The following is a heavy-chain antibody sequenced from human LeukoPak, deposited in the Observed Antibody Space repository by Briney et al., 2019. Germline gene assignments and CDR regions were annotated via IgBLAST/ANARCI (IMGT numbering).Heavy chain of an antibody. CDR1: GGSISSSSYY. V-gene: IGHV4-39*07. D-gene: IGHD1-26*01. Sequence: SETLSLTCTVSGGSISSSSYYWGWLRQPPGQGLEWIGSIYNSESTYYNPSLKSRATISVDTSKNQFSLKLSSVTAADTAVYYCASEGGSNKDFDYWGQGTLVTVSS. CDR2: IYNSEST. CDR3: ASEGGSNKDFDY. J-gene: IGHJ4*02.